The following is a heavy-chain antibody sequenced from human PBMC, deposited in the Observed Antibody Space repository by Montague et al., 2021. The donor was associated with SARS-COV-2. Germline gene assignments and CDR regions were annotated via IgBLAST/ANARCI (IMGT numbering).Heavy chain of an antibody. Sequence: PALVKPTQTLTLTCTFSGFSLSTSGMCVSWIRQPPGKALEWLARXDWDDDKYYSTSLKTRLTISKDTSKNQVVLTMTNMDPVDTATYYRAREYYYDSSGYYGYAFDIWGQGTMVTVSS. V-gene: IGHV2-70*11. CDR1: GFSLSTSGMC. CDR3: AREYYYDSSGYYGYAFDI. D-gene: IGHD3-22*01. J-gene: IGHJ3*02. CDR2: XDWDDDK.